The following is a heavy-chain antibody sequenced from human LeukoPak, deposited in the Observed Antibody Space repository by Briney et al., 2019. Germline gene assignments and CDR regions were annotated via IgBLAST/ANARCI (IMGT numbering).Heavy chain of an antibody. Sequence: SETLXXTCTVSGGSISSYYWSWIRQPPGKGLEWIGNIYYSGSTNYNPSLKSRVTISVDTSKNQFSLKLSSVTAAETAVYYCTRGSIAYXXMDVWGKGTTVTISS. V-gene: IGHV4-59*01. D-gene: IGHD3-22*01. J-gene: IGHJ6*03. CDR3: TRGSIAYXXMDV. CDR1: GGSISSYY. CDR2: IYYSGST.